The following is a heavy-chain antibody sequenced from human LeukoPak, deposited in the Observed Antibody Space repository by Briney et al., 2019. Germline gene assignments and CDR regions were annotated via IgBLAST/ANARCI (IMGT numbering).Heavy chain of an antibody. Sequence: ASVKVSCKASGYTFTSYAIHWVRQAPGQRLEWMGWISAGNGNTKYSQNFQGRVTFISNTSATTAFMELSSLRSEGAAVYYCARDSGSGSNDYWGQGTLVTVSS. CDR1: GYTFTSYA. V-gene: IGHV1-3*01. J-gene: IGHJ4*02. CDR2: ISAGNGNT. CDR3: ARDSGSGSNDY. D-gene: IGHD1-26*01.